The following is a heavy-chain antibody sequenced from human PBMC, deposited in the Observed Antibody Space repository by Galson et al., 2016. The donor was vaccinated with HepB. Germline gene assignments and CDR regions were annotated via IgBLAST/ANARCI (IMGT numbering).Heavy chain of an antibody. CDR1: GFTFSGYA. V-gene: IGHV3-23*01. Sequence: SLRLSCAASGFTFSGYAMAWVRQAPGKGLEWVSFITGSGASSYYADSVRGRFTISRGYSQNTLHLEMKSLRVEDTALYYCAKGYYCSAGSCYSGAPGGGFDSWGQGTLVTVSS. CDR3: AKGYYCSAGSCYSGAPGGGFDS. J-gene: IGHJ5*01. CDR2: ITGSGASS. D-gene: IGHD2-15*01.